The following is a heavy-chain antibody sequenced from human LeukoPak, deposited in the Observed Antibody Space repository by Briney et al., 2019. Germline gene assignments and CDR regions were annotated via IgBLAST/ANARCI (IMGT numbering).Heavy chain of an antibody. V-gene: IGHV1-46*01. CDR2: INPSGGST. D-gene: IGHD4-11*01. J-gene: IGHJ6*02. CDR3: ARARITTSWAYYYGMDV. CDR1: GYTFTSYY. Sequence: GAPVKVSCKASGYTFTSYYMHWVRQAPGQGLEWMGIINPSGGSTSYAQKFQGRVTMTRDTSTSTVYMELSSLRSEDTAVYYCARARITTSWAYYYGMDVWGQGTTVTVSS.